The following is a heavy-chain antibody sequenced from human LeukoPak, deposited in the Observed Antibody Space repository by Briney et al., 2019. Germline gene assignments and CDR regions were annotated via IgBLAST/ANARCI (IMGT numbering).Heavy chain of an antibody. CDR2: IYYSGST. Sequence: PSDPLSLPCTVSGGSISSSSYYGGWIRQPPAKGLEGIGSIYYSGSTYSTPSLTSRVTISVYTSKTQFSLKLRSVTAADTAVYFCARLENYPSPFDPWGQGTPVTVSS. D-gene: IGHD1-7*01. V-gene: IGHV4-39*01. CDR1: GGSISSSSYY. CDR3: ARLENYPSPFDP. J-gene: IGHJ5*02.